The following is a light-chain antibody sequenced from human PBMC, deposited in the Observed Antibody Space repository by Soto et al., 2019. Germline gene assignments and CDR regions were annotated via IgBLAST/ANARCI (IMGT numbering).Light chain of an antibody. V-gene: IGLV2-8*01. Sequence: QSVLTQPPSASGSPGQSVTISCTGTSSDVGGYNYVSWYQQHPGKVPKLMVYEVNKRHSGVPDRFSGSKSGNTAALTVSGRPAEDEADYYGTSDAGGNNVFGTGTKLTVL. J-gene: IGLJ1*01. CDR2: EVN. CDR3: TSDAGGNNV. CDR1: SSDVGGYNY.